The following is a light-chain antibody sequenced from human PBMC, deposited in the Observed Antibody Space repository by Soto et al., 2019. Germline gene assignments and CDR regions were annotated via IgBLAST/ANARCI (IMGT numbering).Light chain of an antibody. CDR2: DAT. Sequence: DILLTQFPSSLSASVGDRVTITCQASQDINNYLNWYQQKQGKAPKXMIFDATNLETGVPSRFSGSGSRTHYSITISSLQPEDFETYYCHQYDSLPPTFGQGTRLEIK. V-gene: IGKV1-33*01. CDR3: HQYDSLPPT. J-gene: IGKJ5*01. CDR1: QDINNY.